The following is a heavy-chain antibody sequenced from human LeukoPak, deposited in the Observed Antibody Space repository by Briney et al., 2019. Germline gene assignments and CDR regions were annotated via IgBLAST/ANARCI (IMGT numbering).Heavy chain of an antibody. Sequence: GGSLRLSCAASGFTFDDYAMHWVRQAPGKGLEWVSLISGDSGYTYYTDSVKGRFTISRDNRKNSLYLQMYSLRTEDTALYYCAKGRSGWHWFDPWGQGTLVTVSS. J-gene: IGHJ5*02. CDR2: ISGDSGYT. CDR3: AKGRSGWHWFDP. V-gene: IGHV3-43*02. CDR1: GFTFDDYA. D-gene: IGHD6-19*01.